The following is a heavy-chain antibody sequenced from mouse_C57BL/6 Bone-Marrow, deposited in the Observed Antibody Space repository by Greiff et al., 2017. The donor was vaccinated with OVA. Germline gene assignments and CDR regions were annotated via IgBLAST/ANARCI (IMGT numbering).Heavy chain of an antibody. V-gene: IGHV2-2*01. CDR3: ARSGYPRYFDV. J-gene: IGHJ1*03. Sequence: VQLQQSGPGLVQPSQSLSISCTVSGFSLTSYGVHWVRQSPGKGLEWLGVIWSGGSTDNNAAFISRLGISKDNSKSQVFLKMHSLQADDTAIYYCARSGYPRYFDVWGTGTTVTVSS. CDR2: IWSGGST. D-gene: IGHD3-2*02. CDR1: GFSLTSYG.